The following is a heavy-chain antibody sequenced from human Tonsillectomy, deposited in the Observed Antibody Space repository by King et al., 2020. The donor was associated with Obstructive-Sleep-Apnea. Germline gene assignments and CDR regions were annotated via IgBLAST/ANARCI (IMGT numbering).Heavy chain of an antibody. Sequence: DVQLVQSGGGWVQPGGSLRLSCASSGFTFSDYNMNWVRRAPGKGLEWVSYISFSSTTIFYSDSVRGRFTISRDNAKNSLYLQMNSLRAEETAVYYCARAAVATIGTYWGQGTLVTVSS. J-gene: IGHJ4*02. CDR2: ISFSSTTI. CDR1: GFTFSDYN. V-gene: IGHV3-48*04. D-gene: IGHD5-12*01. CDR3: ARAAVATIGTY.